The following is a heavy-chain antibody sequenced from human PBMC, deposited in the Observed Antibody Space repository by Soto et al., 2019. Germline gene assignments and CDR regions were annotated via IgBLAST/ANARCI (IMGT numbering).Heavy chain of an antibody. CDR3: ERTSLVAASYYYYGMDV. D-gene: IGHD2-15*01. J-gene: IGHJ6*02. V-gene: IGHV4-39*01. Sequence: QLQLQESGPGLVKPSETLSLTCTVSGGSISSSSYYWGWIRQPPGKGLEWIGSIYYSGSTYYNPCLKGRVTISINTSKHQFSLKLSSVTAADTAVYYCERTSLVAASYYYYGMDVWGQGTTVTVSS. CDR2: IYYSGST. CDR1: GGSISSSSYY.